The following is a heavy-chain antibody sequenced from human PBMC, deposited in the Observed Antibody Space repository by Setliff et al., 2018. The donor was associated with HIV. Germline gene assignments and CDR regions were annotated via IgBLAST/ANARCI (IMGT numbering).Heavy chain of an antibody. J-gene: IGHJ4*02. D-gene: IGHD6-13*01. CDR2: VYNTGTT. V-gene: IGHV4-4*08. CDR1: GGSISPYY. Sequence: PSETLSLTCTASGGSISPYYWSWIRQPPGKGLEWIGFVYNTGTTSSNPSLKSRVTTSVDTSKNQFSLKLSSVTAADTAIYYCATGTAATGTGVGYWGQGTLVTVS. CDR3: ATGTAATGTGVGY.